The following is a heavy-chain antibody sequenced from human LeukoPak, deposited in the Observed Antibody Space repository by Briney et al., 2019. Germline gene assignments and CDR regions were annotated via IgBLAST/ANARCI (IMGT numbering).Heavy chain of an antibody. CDR3: AREVTEEMATTIDY. D-gene: IGHD5-24*01. CDR2: INPNSGGT. CDR1: GYTFTGYY. Sequence: ASVKVSCKASGYTFTGYYMHWVRQAPGQGLEWMGWINPNSGGTNYAQKFQGRVTMTRDTSISTAYMELSRLRSDDTAVYYCAREVTEEMATTIDYWGQGTLVTVSP. V-gene: IGHV1-2*02. J-gene: IGHJ4*02.